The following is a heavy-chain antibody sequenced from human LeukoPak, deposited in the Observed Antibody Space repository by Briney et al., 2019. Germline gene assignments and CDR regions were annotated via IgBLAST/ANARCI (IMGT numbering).Heavy chain of an antibody. J-gene: IGHJ4*02. CDR3: AKGRIAVAGYFDY. V-gene: IGHV1-2*02. D-gene: IGHD6-19*01. CDR1: GYTFTGYY. Sequence: ASVTVSCKASGYTFTGYYMHWVRQAPGQGLEWMGWINPNSGGTNYAQKFQGRVTMTRDTSISTAYMELSRLRSDDTAVYYCAKGRIAVAGYFDYWGQGTLVTVSS. CDR2: INPNSGGT.